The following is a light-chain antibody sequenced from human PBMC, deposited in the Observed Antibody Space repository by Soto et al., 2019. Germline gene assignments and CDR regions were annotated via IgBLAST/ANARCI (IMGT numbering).Light chain of an antibody. Sequence: EIVLTQSPATLSLSPGERATLSCRASQSVSSYLAWYQQKPGQAPRLLIYDASNRATGIPARFSGSGSGTDXXLTXXSLEPEDFXXYYCQQRSNWPPAFGQGTKLEIK. CDR1: QSVSSY. CDR2: DAS. J-gene: IGKJ2*01. CDR3: QQRSNWPPA. V-gene: IGKV3-11*01.